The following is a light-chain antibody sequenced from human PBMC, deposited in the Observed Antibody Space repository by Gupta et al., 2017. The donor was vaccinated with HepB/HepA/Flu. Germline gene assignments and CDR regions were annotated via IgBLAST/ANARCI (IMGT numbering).Light chain of an antibody. J-gene: IGLJ2*01. CDR3: ETWDSNIRV. V-gene: IGLV4-60*03. Sequence: QLMVTQSSSASASLGSSVKLTCTLSSGYSHYSIGWHQQQPGTAPRFLMKVESSGRYNKGSGSPDRFSGSSSGAARYLTISNLQAEDDDDYYCETWDSNIRVFGGGTKLTVL. CDR2: VESSGRY. CDR1: SGYSHYS.